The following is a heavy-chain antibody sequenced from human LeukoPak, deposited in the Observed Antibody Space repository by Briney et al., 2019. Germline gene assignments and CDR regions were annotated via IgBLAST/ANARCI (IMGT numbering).Heavy chain of an antibody. V-gene: IGHV3-21*01. Sequence: GRSLRLSCAASRFTFSSYSMNWVRQAPGKGLEWVSSISSSSSYIYYADSVKGRFTISRDNAKNSLYLQMNSLRAEDTALYYCARDHIVGAVEFDNWGQGTLVSV. D-gene: IGHD1-26*01. J-gene: IGHJ4*02. CDR1: RFTFSSYS. CDR2: ISSSSSYI. CDR3: ARDHIVGAVEFDN.